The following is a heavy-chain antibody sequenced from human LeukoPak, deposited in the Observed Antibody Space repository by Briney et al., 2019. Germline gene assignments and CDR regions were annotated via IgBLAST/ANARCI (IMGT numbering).Heavy chain of an antibody. CDR3: AKALRFLEWLLF. V-gene: IGHV3-23*01. Sequence: AGSLRLSCAAPRFTFSSYAMSWVRRAPGKGLGLVSVLSGSGASYYYAFSVKGRLTIDRDNSKNKLYLQMNSLRAEDTAVYDCAKALRFLEWLLFWGQGTLVTVSS. D-gene: IGHD3-3*01. J-gene: IGHJ4*02. CDR2: LSGSGASY. CDR1: RFTFSSYA.